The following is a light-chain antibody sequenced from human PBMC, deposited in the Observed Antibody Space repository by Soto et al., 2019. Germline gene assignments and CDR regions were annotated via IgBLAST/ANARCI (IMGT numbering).Light chain of an antibody. CDR2: GAS. V-gene: IGKV3-20*01. J-gene: IGKJ2*01. CDR3: QRYGGSPLYT. Sequence: EIVLTQSPGTLSLSPGERATLSCRASQSVSSSSLGWYQQKPGQAPRLLIYGASSRATGIPDRFSGSGSGTDFTLTISRLEPEDFAVYYCQRYGGSPLYTFGQGTKLEIK. CDR1: QSVSSSS.